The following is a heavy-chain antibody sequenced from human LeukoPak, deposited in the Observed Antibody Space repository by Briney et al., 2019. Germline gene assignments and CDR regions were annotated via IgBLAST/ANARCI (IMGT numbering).Heavy chain of an antibody. CDR3: ARELQEQLYINWFDP. D-gene: IGHD6-6*01. J-gene: IGHJ5*02. V-gene: IGHV4-30-4*01. CDR2: IYYSGST. CDR1: GGSISSGDYY. Sequence: PSQTLSLTCTVSGGSISSGDYYWSWIRQPPGKGLEWIGCIYYSGSTYYNPSLKSRVTISVDTSKNQFSLKLSSVTAADTAVYYCARELQEQLYINWFDPWGQGTLVTVSS.